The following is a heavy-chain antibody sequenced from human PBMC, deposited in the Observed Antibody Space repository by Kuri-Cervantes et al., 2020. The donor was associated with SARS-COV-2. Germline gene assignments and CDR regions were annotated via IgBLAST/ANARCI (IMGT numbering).Heavy chain of an antibody. J-gene: IGHJ6*03. CDR3: ARGGYFDWLANLYYYYMDV. V-gene: IGHV3-30-3*01. Sequence: GESLKISCAASGFTFSSYAMHWVRQAPGKGLEWVAVIPYDGSNKYYADSVKGRFTISRDNSKNTLYLQMNSLRAEDTAVYYCARGGYFDWLANLYYYYMDVWGKETTVTVSS. CDR2: IPYDGSNK. D-gene: IGHD3-9*01. CDR1: GFTFSSYA.